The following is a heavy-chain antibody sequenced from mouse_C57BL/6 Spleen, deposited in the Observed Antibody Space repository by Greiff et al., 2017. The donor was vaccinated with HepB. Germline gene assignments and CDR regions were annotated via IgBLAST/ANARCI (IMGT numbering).Heavy chain of an antibody. Sequence: QVQLQQPGAELVRPGSSVKLSCKASGYTFTSYWMHWVKQRPIQGLEWIGNIDPSDSETHYNQKFKDKATLTVDKSSSTAYMQLSSLTSEDSAVYYCARGLGRYWYFDVWGTGTTVTVSS. J-gene: IGHJ1*03. CDR1: GYTFTSYW. V-gene: IGHV1-52*01. D-gene: IGHD4-1*01. CDR3: ARGLGRYWYFDV. CDR2: IDPSDSET.